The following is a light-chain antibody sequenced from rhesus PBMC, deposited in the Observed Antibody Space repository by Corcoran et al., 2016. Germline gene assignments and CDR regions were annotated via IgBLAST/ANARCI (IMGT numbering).Light chain of an antibody. V-gene: IGKV2-61*01. J-gene: IGKJ4*01. CDR2: GGA. Sequence: IVMTQTPLSLAVTPGEPASISCRSSQSLLHTCGYTSLAWYLPNQGQSPKLVICGGAKRTSGVPDRVSCRGSGTDFTLKIRKVEAEDVGIYYCMQHKALPLTFGGGTKVEIK. CDR1: QSLLHTCGYTS. CDR3: MQHKALPLT.